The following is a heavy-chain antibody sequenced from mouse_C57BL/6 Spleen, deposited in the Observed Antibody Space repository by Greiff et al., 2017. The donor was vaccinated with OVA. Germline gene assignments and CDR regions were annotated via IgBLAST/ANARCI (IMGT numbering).Heavy chain of an antibody. Sequence: EVKLVESGGDLVKPGGSLKLSCAASGFTFSSYGMSWVRQTPDKRLEWVATISSGGSYTYYPDSVKGRVTISRDNAKNTLYLQMSSLKSEDTAMYYCASRTGTGFDYWGQGTTLTVSS. D-gene: IGHD4-1*01. CDR1: GFTFSSYG. J-gene: IGHJ2*01. V-gene: IGHV5-6*02. CDR2: ISSGGSYT. CDR3: ASRTGTGFDY.